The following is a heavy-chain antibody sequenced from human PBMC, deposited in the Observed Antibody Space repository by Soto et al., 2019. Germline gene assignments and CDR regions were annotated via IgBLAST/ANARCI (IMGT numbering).Heavy chain of an antibody. J-gene: IGHJ4*02. CDR2: ISNTGGST. CDR1: GVTFNNYA. Sequence: GGSLRLSCAASGVTFNNYAMNWVRQAPGKGLEWVATISNTGGSTYYADSVKGRFTISRDNSKNTLYLQMNSLGVEDTAVYYCTKDRLAGNFDYWGQGTQVTVSS. V-gene: IGHV3-23*01. CDR3: TKDRLAGNFDY.